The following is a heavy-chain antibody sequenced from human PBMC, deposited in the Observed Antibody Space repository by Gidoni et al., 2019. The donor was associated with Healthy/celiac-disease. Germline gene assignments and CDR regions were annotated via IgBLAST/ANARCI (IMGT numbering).Heavy chain of an antibody. D-gene: IGHD3-22*01. Sequence: STYYNPSLKSRVTISVDTSKNQFSLKLSSVTAADTAVYYCARSNYYDSSGYMVDYWGQGTLVTVSS. CDR2: ST. CDR3: ARSNYYDSSGYMVDY. J-gene: IGHJ4*02. V-gene: IGHV4-39*01.